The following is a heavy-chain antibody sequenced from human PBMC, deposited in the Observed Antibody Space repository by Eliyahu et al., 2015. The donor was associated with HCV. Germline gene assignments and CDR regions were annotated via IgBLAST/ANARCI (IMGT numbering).Heavy chain of an antibody. D-gene: IGHD1-7*01. V-gene: IGHV3-21*01. Sequence: EVQLVESGGGLVKPGGSLRLSCEVSGFTFSSYSMNWVRQAPGKGLEGVSSISSSSSYIYYTDSVRGRFTISRDNAKNSLYLQMNSLRAEDTAVYYCARDTTITGTTQRYYFDYWGQGILVTVSS. CDR2: ISSSSSYI. CDR1: GFTFSSYS. CDR3: ARDTTITGTTQRYYFDY. J-gene: IGHJ4*02.